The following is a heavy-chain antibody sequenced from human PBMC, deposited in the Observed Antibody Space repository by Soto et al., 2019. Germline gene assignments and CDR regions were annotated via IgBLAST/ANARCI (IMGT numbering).Heavy chain of an antibody. Sequence: GGSLRLSCAASGFTFSSYWMSWVRQAPGKGLEWVANIKQDGSEKYYVDSVKGRFTISRDNAKNSLYLQMNSLRAEDTAVYYCAREHLGVGDNAFDIWGQGTMVTVSS. D-gene: IGHD3-16*01. CDR1: GFTFSSYW. J-gene: IGHJ3*02. V-gene: IGHV3-7*03. CDR3: AREHLGVGDNAFDI. CDR2: IKQDGSEK.